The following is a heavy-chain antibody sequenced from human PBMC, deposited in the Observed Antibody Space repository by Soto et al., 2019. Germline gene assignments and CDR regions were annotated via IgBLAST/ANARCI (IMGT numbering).Heavy chain of an antibody. CDR1: GYSFTDYD. CDR2: MNPKNNDP. Sequence: GASVKVSCKTSGYSFTDYDIHWVRQAAGQGLEWMGWMNPKNNDPVYTQKFQGRVTITRDTSISTAYMELSSLTSDDTAVYYCARDRFIGYCISTSCPYYYYGMDVWGQGTTVTVSS. D-gene: IGHD2-2*03. J-gene: IGHJ6*02. V-gene: IGHV1-2*02. CDR3: ARDRFIGYCISTSCPYYYYGMDV.